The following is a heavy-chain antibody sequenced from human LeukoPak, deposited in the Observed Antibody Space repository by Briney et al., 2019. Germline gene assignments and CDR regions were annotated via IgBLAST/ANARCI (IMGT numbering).Heavy chain of an antibody. V-gene: IGHV1-69*05. J-gene: IGHJ5*02. D-gene: IGHD3-10*01. CDR2: IIPIFGTA. CDR1: GGTFSSYA. CDR3: ARDDMVRGVTNWFDP. Sequence: ASVKVSCKASGGTFSSYAISWVRQAPGQGLEGMGGIIPIFGTANYAQKFQGRVTITTDESTSTAYMELSSLRSEDTAVYYCARDDMVRGVTNWFDPWGQGTLVTVSS.